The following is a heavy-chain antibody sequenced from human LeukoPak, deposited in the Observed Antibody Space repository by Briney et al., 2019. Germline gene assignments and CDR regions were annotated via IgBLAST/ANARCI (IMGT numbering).Heavy chain of an antibody. Sequence: GGSLRLSCAASGFTFSSYAMSWVRQAPGKGLEWVSGISGSGGGIYHADSVKGRFTISRDNSKNTLYPQMNSLRAEDTAVYYCAKAISYSRSWYSFDYWGQGPLVSVSS. CDR2: ISGSGGGI. CDR3: AKAISYSRSWYSFDY. CDR1: GFTFSSYA. J-gene: IGHJ4*02. V-gene: IGHV3-23*01. D-gene: IGHD6-13*01.